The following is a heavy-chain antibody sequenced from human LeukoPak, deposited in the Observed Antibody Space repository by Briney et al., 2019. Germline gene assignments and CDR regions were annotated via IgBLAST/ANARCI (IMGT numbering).Heavy chain of an antibody. V-gene: IGHV4-59*01. D-gene: IGHD3-22*01. Sequence: SETLSLTCTVSGGSISSYYWSWIRQPPGKGLERIGYIYYSGSTNYNPSLKSRVTISVDTSKNQFSLKLSSVTAADTAVYYCARARDSSDGTDYWGQGTLVTVSS. CDR2: IYYSGST. J-gene: IGHJ4*02. CDR3: ARARDSSDGTDY. CDR1: GGSISSYY.